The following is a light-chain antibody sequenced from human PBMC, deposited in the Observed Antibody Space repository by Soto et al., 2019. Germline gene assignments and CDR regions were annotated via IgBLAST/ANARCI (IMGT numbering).Light chain of an antibody. V-gene: IGKV1-5*03. CDR1: QTISSW. J-gene: IGKJ5*01. CDR2: KAS. Sequence: DIQMTQSPSTLSVSVGDRVTITCLASQTISSWLAWYQQKPGKAPKLLIYKASTLKSGVPSRFSGSGSGTDFTLTTSSLQPEDFATYYCQQLNSYPITFGQGTRLEI. CDR3: QQLNSYPIT.